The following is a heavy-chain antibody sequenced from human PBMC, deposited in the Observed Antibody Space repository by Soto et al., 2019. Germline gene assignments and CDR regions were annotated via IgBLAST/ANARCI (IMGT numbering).Heavy chain of an antibody. Sequence: QLQLQESGPGLLRPSQTLSLTCLVSGGSISNGNYSWTWIRQPPGKALEWIGYIYHSGSTYYNPSLRSQVTLSLNRSKNKFSLTTKSMTAANTAVYSCAGRFVDSATGYFYPWGQGTLVTVSS. CDR1: GGSISNGNYS. CDR2: IYHSGST. CDR3: AGRFVDSATGYFYP. V-gene: IGHV4-30-2*01. D-gene: IGHD5-12*01. J-gene: IGHJ5*02.